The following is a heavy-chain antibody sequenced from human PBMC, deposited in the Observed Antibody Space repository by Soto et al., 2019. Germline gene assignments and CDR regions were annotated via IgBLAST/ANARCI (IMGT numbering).Heavy chain of an antibody. Sequence: QVQLVQSGAEVKKPGASVKVSCKASGYTFTSYGINWVRQAPGRGLEWMGWINPGNGNTKYSQKFQGRVIIDRDTSASTAYMELSSLRSEDTAVYYCARGGYFDSSNYLAYWGLGTLVTVSS. V-gene: IGHV1-3*01. D-gene: IGHD3-22*01. J-gene: IGHJ4*02. CDR3: ARGGYFDSSNYLAY. CDR1: GYTFTSYG. CDR2: INPGNGNT.